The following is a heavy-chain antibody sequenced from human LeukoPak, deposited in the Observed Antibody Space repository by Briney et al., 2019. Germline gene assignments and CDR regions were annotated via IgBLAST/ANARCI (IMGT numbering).Heavy chain of an antibody. Sequence: SETLSLTCTVSGGSISSSSYYWGWIRQPPGKGLEWIGSIYYSGSTYYNPSLKSRVTISVDTSKNQFSLKLSSMTAADTAVYYCAYSSGFLRWFDPWGQGTLVTVSS. V-gene: IGHV4-39*01. J-gene: IGHJ5*02. CDR1: GGSISSSSYY. CDR3: AYSSGFLRWFDP. D-gene: IGHD6-19*01. CDR2: IYYSGST.